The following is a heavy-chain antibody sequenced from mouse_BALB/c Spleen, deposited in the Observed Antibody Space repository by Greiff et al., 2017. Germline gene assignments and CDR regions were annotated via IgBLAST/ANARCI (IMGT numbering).Heavy chain of an antibody. CDR1: GFTFSSYT. Sequence: EVKLMESGGGLVQPGGSLKLSCAASGFTFSSYTMSWVRQTPEKRLEWVAYISNGGGSTYYPDTVKGRFTISRDNAKNTLYLQMSSLKSEDTAMYYCAIHGDGYQIFAYWGQGTLVTVSA. J-gene: IGHJ3*01. CDR3: AIHGDGYQIFAY. D-gene: IGHD2-3*01. CDR2: ISNGGGST. V-gene: IGHV5-12-2*01.